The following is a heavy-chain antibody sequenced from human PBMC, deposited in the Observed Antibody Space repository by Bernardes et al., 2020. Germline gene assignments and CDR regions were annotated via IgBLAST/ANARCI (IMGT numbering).Heavy chain of an antibody. CDR1: GYTFTSYY. V-gene: IGHV1-46*01. D-gene: IGHD5-12*01. CDR2: INPSGGST. Sequence: ASVKVSCKASGYTFTSYYMHWVRQAPGQGLEWMGIINPSGGSTSYAQKFQGRVTMTRDTSTSTVYMELSSLRSEDTAVYYCARDHTPYSGYDYEDYYYYGMDVWGKGTTVTVSS. CDR3: ARDHTPYSGYDYEDYYYYGMDV. J-gene: IGHJ6*04.